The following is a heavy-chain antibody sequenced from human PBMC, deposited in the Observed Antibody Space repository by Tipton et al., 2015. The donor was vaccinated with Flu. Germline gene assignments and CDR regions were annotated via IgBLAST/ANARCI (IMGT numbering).Heavy chain of an antibody. CDR3: ARDPGGRMFDP. J-gene: IGHJ5*02. CDR1: GGSVGSGIYY. Sequence: TLSLTCTVSGGSVGSGIYYWIWIRQPPGKGLEWIGHIYYTGSTLYNPYLKSRVTISVDTSKNQFSLNLSSVTAADTAVYYCARDPGGRMFDPWGQGHLVTV. V-gene: IGHV4-61*01. D-gene: IGHD2-15*01. CDR2: IYYTGST.